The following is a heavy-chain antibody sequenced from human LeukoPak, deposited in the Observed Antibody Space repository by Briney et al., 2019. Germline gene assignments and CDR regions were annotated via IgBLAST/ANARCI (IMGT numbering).Heavy chain of an antibody. Sequence: SETLSLTCNVYGDSISGHYWSWVRQPPGKRLEWNGYVYDSGSTNYKPSLSSRVTISPDTSKNQFSLKLTSVTAADTAVYYCARLSGKWTWGQGTLVTVSS. D-gene: IGHD1-26*01. V-gene: IGHV4-59*11. CDR1: GDSISGHY. CDR2: VYDSGST. J-gene: IGHJ5*02. CDR3: ARLSGKWT.